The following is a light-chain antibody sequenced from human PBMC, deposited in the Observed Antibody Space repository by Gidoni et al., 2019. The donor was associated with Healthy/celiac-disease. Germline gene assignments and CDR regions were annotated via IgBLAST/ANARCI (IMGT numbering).Light chain of an antibody. Sequence: DIPMTQSPSSRSASVGDRVTITFRASQSISSYLNWYQQKPGKDPKLLIYAASSLQSGVPSRFSGSRSGTDFTLTISSLQPEDFATYYCQQSYSTPWTFGQGTKVEIK. CDR3: QQSYSTPWT. J-gene: IGKJ1*01. V-gene: IGKV1-39*01. CDR2: AAS. CDR1: QSISSY.